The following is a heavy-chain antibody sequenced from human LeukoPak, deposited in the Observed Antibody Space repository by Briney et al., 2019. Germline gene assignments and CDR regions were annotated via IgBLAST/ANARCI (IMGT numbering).Heavy chain of an antibody. D-gene: IGHD6-19*01. V-gene: IGHV4-38-2*02. CDR2: IYHSGST. CDR3: ARATPGYSSGWYEGPEAFDI. Sequence: SETLSLTCTVSGYSISSGYYWGWIRQPPGKGLEWIGSIYHSGSTYYNPSLKSRVTISVDTSKNQFSLKLSSVTAADTGVYYCARATPGYSSGWYEGPEAFDIWGQGTMVTVSS. CDR1: GYSISSGYY. J-gene: IGHJ3*02.